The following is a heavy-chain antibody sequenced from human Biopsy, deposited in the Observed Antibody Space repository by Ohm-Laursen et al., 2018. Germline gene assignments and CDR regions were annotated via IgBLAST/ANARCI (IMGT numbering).Heavy chain of an antibody. J-gene: IGHJ4*02. CDR3: AREAIGYQLPCDD. Sequence: SVTVSCKTSTGTFASYGVTWARQAPGQGLEWMGRIIPILRTTTYAPKFQGRVTFTADKSSSTAYLELSSLTSEDTAMFYCAREAIGYQLPCDDWGQGTLVTVS. V-gene: IGHV1-69*04. CDR1: TGTFASYG. D-gene: IGHD2-15*01. CDR2: IIPILRTT.